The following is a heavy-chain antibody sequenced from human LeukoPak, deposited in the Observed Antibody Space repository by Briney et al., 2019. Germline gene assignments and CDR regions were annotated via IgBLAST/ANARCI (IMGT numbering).Heavy chain of an antibody. CDR2: INRDGRST. D-gene: IGHD3-9*01. Sequence: PGGSLRLSRAASGFTFSSDWMHWVRQAPGKGLVWVSRINRDGRSTTYADSVKGRFTISRDNAKNTLYLQMNSLRAEDTAVYYCARHPYDILTGPSFDYWGQGTLVTVSS. CDR3: ARHPYDILTGPSFDY. V-gene: IGHV3-74*01. CDR1: GFTFSSDW. J-gene: IGHJ4*02.